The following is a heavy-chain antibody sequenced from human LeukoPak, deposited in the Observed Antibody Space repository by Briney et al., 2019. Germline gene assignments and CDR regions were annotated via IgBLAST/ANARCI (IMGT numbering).Heavy chain of an antibody. CDR3: APHNCEARDGYNADY. V-gene: IGHV1-69*04. Sequence: SAVNVSCKASGCTFTSYAISGVRQPPGQGGEGVGRISTILRIAIYAQEFQGRVTITADKSTSTAYMELSSLRSKDTAGYSCAPHNCEARDGYNADYCDEGNLVTVSS. CDR1: GCTFTSYA. J-gene: IGHJ4*02. CDR2: ISTILRIA. D-gene: IGHD5-24*01.